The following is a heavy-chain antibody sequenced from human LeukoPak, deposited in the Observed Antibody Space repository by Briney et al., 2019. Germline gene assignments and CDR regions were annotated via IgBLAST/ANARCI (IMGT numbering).Heavy chain of an antibody. J-gene: IGHJ3*02. V-gene: IGHV1-18*01. Sequence: ASVKVSCKASGYTFTSYGISWVRQAPGQGLEWMGWISAYNGNTNYAQKLQGRVTMTTDTSTSTAYMELRSLRSDDAAVYYCARGLIYYYDSSGAFDIWGQGTMVTVSS. D-gene: IGHD3-22*01. CDR1: GYTFTSYG. CDR2: ISAYNGNT. CDR3: ARGLIYYYDSSGAFDI.